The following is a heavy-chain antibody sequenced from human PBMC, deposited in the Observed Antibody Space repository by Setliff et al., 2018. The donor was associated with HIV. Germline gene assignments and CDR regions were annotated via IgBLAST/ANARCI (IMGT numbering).Heavy chain of an antibody. CDR2: ISYEGSIK. J-gene: IGHJ4*01. CDR1: GFSFSSYG. D-gene: IGHD3-22*01. CDR3: ASSRPPDDSSGYLDH. Sequence: PGGSLRLSCAASGFSFSSYGMNWVRQAPGKGLEWVAVISYEGSIKNYADSVKGRFTISRDNAKNSLNLEMNSLRAEDTAIYYCASSRPPDDSSGYLDHWGQGTLVTVSS. V-gene: IGHV3-30*07.